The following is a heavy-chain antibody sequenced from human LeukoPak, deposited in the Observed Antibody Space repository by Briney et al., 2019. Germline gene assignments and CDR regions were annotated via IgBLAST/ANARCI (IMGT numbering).Heavy chain of an antibody. D-gene: IGHD3-10*01. CDR3: ARGAGFGEPRLDY. J-gene: IGHJ4*02. Sequence: LSQTLSLTCTVSGGSISSGGYYWSWIRQHPGKGLEWIGYIYYSGSTYYNPSLKSRVTISVDTSKNQFSLKLSSVTAADTAVYYCARGAGFGEPRLDYWGQGTLVTVSS. CDR2: IYYSGST. V-gene: IGHV4-31*03. CDR1: GGSISSGGYY.